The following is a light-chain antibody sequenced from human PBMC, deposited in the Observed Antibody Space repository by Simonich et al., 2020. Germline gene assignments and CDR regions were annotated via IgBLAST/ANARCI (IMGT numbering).Light chain of an antibody. Sequence: NFMLTQPHSVSESPGKTVTISCTRSSGSIASNYGQWYQQRPGSAPTKVIYEGNQRPSGVPARFSGSIDSSSNSAYLTISGLKTEDEADYYCQSYDSSGWVFGGGTKLTVL. V-gene: IGLV6-57*03. CDR2: EGN. J-gene: IGLJ3*02. CDR1: SGSIASNY. CDR3: QSYDSSGWV.